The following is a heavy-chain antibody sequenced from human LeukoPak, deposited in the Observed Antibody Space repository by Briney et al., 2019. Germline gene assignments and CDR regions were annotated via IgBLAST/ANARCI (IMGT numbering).Heavy chain of an antibody. Sequence: GGSLRLSCAASGFTFSGYAMSWVRQAPGKGLEWVSTISDNGGRTYYADSVKGRFTISRDNSKNTLYLQVNSLRAEDTAVYYCAKGGKWDVTPFDYWGQGTLVTVSS. CDR1: GFTFSGYA. CDR2: ISDNGGRT. V-gene: IGHV3-23*01. D-gene: IGHD1-26*01. J-gene: IGHJ4*02. CDR3: AKGGKWDVTPFDY.